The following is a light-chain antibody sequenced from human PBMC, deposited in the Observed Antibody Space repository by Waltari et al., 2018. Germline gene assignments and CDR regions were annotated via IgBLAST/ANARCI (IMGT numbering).Light chain of an antibody. J-gene: IGLJ1*01. CDR3: SSYADSNNYV. Sequence: QSALTQPPSASGSPGQSVTISCTGTSSDIGGYNYVSWIQQHPGKAPKLMIYEVSNRPSGVPDRFSGSKSGNTACLTVSGLQAEDEADYYCSSYADSNNYVFGTGTKVTVL. CDR1: SSDIGGYNY. V-gene: IGLV2-8*01. CDR2: EVS.